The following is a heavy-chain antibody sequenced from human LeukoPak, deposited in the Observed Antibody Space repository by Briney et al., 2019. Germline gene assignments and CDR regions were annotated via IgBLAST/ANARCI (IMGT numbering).Heavy chain of an antibody. CDR3: AKEHGGSSWYEDAFDI. J-gene: IGHJ3*02. Sequence: PGGSLRLSCAASGFTFSSYGMSWVRQAPGKGLEWVSDISGSGGSTYYADSVKGRFTISRDNSENTLYLQMNSLRAEDTAVYYCAKEHGGSSWYEDAFDIWGQGTMVTVSS. CDR1: GFTFSSYG. CDR2: ISGSGGST. D-gene: IGHD6-13*01. V-gene: IGHV3-23*01.